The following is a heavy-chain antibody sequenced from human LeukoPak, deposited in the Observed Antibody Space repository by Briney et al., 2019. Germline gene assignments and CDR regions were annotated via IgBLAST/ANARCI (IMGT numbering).Heavy chain of an antibody. CDR1: GFTFSDYY. D-gene: IGHD6-6*01. CDR3: ARDGDPYSSSNWFDP. CDR2: ISSSGSTI. V-gene: IGHV3-11*04. J-gene: IGHJ5*02. Sequence: GGSLRLSCAASGFTFSDYYMSWIRQAPGKGLEWVSYISSSGSTIYYADSVKGRFTISRDNAKNSLYLQMNSLRAEDTAVYYCARDGDPYSSSNWFDPWGQGTLVTVSS.